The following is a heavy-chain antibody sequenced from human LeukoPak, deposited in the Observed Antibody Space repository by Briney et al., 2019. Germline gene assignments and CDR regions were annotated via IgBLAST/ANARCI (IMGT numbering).Heavy chain of an antibody. D-gene: IGHD4-11*01. CDR1: GGSISSYY. Sequence: PSETLSLTCTVSGGSISSYYWSWIRQPAGKGLEWIGRIYTSGSTYYNPSLKSRVTISVDTSKNQFSLKLSSVTAADTAVYYCATGGGLTTAGYWGQGTLVTVSS. J-gene: IGHJ4*02. CDR3: ATGGGLTTAGY. V-gene: IGHV4-4*07. CDR2: IYTSGST.